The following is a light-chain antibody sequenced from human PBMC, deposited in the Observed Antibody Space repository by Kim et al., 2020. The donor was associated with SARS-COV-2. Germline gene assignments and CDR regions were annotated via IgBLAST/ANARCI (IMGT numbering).Light chain of an antibody. J-gene: IGKJ1*01. V-gene: IGKV3-15*01. CDR1: RSVGSN. Sequence: KLLTQSPATLSVFPGERATLSCRASRSVGSNLAWYHQRPGQAPRVLMYSASTRVTGVPARFRGSGSGTEFTLTISSLQSEDFGIYYCQQYDDWPSGTFGQGTKVDIK. CDR3: QQYDDWPSGT. CDR2: SAS.